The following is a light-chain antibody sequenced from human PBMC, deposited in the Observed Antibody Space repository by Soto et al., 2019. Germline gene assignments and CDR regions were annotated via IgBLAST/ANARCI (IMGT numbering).Light chain of an antibody. Sequence: QSALTQPRSVSGSPGQSVTISCTGTSSDVGGYNHVSWYQQHLGKAPKLMIYDVSKRPSGVPDRFSGSKSGNTASLTISGLQAEDEAAYYCCAYAGRYTWVFGTGTKLTVL. CDR3: CAYAGRYTWV. J-gene: IGLJ1*01. CDR1: SSDVGGYNH. V-gene: IGLV2-11*01. CDR2: DVS.